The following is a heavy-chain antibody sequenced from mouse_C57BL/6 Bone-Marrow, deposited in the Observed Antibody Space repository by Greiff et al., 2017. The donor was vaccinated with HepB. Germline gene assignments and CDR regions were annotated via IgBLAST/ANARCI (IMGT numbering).Heavy chain of an antibody. Sequence: EVMLVESGGGLVQPGGSLKLSCAASGFTFSDYGMAWVRQAPRKGPEWVAFISNLAYSIYYADTVTGRFTISRENAKNTLYLEMSSLRSEDTAMYYCARWGYFYSYFDVWGTGTTVTVSS. CDR1: GFTFSDYG. CDR2: ISNLAYSI. CDR3: ARWGYFYSYFDV. J-gene: IGHJ1*03. V-gene: IGHV5-15*01.